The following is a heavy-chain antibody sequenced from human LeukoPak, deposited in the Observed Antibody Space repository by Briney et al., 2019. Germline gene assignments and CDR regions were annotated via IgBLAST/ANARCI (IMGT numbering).Heavy chain of an antibody. Sequence: ASVKVSCKASGGTFSSYAISWVRQAPGQGLEWMGGIIPIFGTANYAQKFQGRVTNTADESTSTAYMELSSLRSEDTAAYYCAREGIVGAAGQTYNWFDPWGQGTLVTVSS. CDR1: GGTFSSYA. J-gene: IGHJ5*02. V-gene: IGHV1-69*13. D-gene: IGHD1-26*01. CDR3: AREGIVGAAGQTYNWFDP. CDR2: IIPIFGTA.